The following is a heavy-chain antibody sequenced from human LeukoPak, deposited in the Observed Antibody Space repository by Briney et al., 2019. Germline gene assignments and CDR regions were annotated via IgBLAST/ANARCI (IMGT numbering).Heavy chain of an antibody. V-gene: IGHV3-7*04. D-gene: IGHD1-14*01. CDR2: IKEYGTKT. J-gene: IGHJ4*02. Sequence: GGSLRLSCEASGFTFSNNWMTWVRQAPGKGREWVANIKEYGTKTYYVDSVKGRFSISRDNAKNSVYLQMNSLRAEDTAVYFCAKDNPLPLWGQGTLVSVSS. CDR3: AKDNPLPL. CDR1: GFTFSNNW.